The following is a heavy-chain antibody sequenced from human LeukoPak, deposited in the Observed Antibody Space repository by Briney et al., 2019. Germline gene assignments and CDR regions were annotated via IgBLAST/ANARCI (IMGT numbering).Heavy chain of an antibody. CDR1: GASFSSHY. Sequence: KPSETLSLTCTVSGASFSSHYWSWIRQPPGRGVEWIGYIHYSGITSYDPSLKSRVTMSIDTSKSQFSLNLNSVTAADTAVYYCARVYDYGKFDFWGPGTPLTVSS. D-gene: IGHD4/OR15-4a*01. CDR2: IHYSGIT. CDR3: ARVYDYGKFDF. V-gene: IGHV4-59*11. J-gene: IGHJ4*02.